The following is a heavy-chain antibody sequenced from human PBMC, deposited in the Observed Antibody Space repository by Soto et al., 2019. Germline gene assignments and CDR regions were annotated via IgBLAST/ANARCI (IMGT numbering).Heavy chain of an antibody. CDR2: IYSGGNT. V-gene: IGHV3-66*01. J-gene: IGHJ4*02. D-gene: IGHD2-2*01. CDR3: ATRIVTGGLDY. CDR1: GFTFSSYW. Sequence: GGSLRLSCAASGFTFSSYWMSWVRQAPGKGLDWVSLIYSGGNTYYADSVRGRFTISRDNSKNTLYLQMNNLRAEDTAVYYCATRIVTGGLDYWGQGTLVTVSS.